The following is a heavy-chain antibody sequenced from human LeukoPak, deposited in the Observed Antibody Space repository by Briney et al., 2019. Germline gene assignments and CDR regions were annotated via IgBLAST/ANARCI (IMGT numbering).Heavy chain of an antibody. CDR3: ARVRPYYDSSGYYPYYFDY. Sequence: SQTLSLTCTVSCGSISSGGYYWSWIRQHPGKGLEWIGYIYYSGSTYYNPSLKSRVTISVDTSKNQFSLKLSSVTAADTAVYYCARVRPYYDSSGYYPYYFDYWGQGTLVTVSS. V-gene: IGHV4-31*03. D-gene: IGHD3-22*01. CDR1: CGSISSGGYY. J-gene: IGHJ4*02. CDR2: IYYSGST.